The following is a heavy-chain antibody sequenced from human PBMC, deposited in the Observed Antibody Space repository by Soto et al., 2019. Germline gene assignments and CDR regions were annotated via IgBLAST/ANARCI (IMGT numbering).Heavy chain of an antibody. V-gene: IGHV4-59*01. CDR3: ARDAMTTVIPYYYYFGMDV. CDR2: IYYSGST. D-gene: IGHD4-17*01. J-gene: IGHJ6*02. CDR1: SDSICTYY. Sequence: SETLSLTCTVSSDSICTYYWSWFRQPPGKGLEWIGYIYYSGSTNYNPSLKSRVTISVDTSKNQFSPKLSSVTAADTAVYYCARDAMTTVIPYYYYFGMDVWGQGTTVTVSS.